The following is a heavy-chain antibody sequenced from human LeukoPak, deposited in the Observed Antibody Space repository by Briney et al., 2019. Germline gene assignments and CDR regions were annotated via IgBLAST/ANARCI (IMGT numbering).Heavy chain of an antibody. CDR1: GFTFSSYS. D-gene: IGHD3-22*01. CDR3: ARALNRRGYYYSPFDY. Sequence: GGSLRLSCAASGFTFSSYSMNWVRQAPGKGLEWVAVISYDGSNKYYADSVKGRFTISRDNSKNTLYLQMNSLRAEDTAVYYCARALNRRGYYYSPFDYWGQGTLVTVSS. CDR2: ISYDGSNK. J-gene: IGHJ4*02. V-gene: IGHV3-30*03.